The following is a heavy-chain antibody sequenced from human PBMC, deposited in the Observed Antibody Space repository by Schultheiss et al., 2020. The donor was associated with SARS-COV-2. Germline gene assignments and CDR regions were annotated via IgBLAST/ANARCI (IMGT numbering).Heavy chain of an antibody. D-gene: IGHD6-19*01. Sequence: SQTLSLTCAVYGGSFSDHYWNWIRQPPGKGLEWIGEINHSGSTNYNPSLKSRVTISVDPSKNQFSLKLSSVTAADTAVYYCARTLSVAGALGWFDPWGQGTLVTVSS. V-gene: IGHV4-34*01. CDR2: INHSGST. CDR1: GGSFSDHY. CDR3: ARTLSVAGALGWFDP. J-gene: IGHJ5*02.